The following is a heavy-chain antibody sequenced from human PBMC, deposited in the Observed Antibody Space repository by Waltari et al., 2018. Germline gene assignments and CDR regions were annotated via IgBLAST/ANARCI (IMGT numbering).Heavy chain of an antibody. CDR1: GGSISSGGYS. CDR2: IYHSGST. CDR3: ARETRVAAVANYYYYMDV. V-gene: IGHV4-30-2*01. D-gene: IGHD6-19*01. Sequence: QLQLQESGSGLVKPSQTLSLTCAVSGGSISSGGYSWSWIRQPPGKGLEWIGYIYHSGSTYYNPSLKSRVTISVDRYKNQFSLKLSSVTAADTAVYYCARETRVAAVANYYYYMDVWGKGTTVNVSS. J-gene: IGHJ6*03.